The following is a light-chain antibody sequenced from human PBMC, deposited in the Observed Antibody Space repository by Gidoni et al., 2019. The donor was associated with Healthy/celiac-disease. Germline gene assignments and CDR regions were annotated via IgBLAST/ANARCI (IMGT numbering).Light chain of an antibody. V-gene: IGLV1-40*01. CDR3: QSYDSSLSGFWV. CDR1: SSNIGAGYD. J-gene: IGLJ3*02. CDR2: GNS. Sequence: QSVLTQPPSVSGASGQRVTISCTGRSSNIGAGYDVHWYQQLPGTAPKLLIYGNSNRPSGVPDRFSGSKSGTSASLAITGLQAEDEADYYCQSYDSSLSGFWVFGGGTKLTVL.